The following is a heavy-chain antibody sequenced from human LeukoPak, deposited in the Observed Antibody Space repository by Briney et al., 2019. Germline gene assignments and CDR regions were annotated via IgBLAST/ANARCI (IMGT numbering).Heavy chain of an antibody. CDR2: IYYSGST. CDR3: ARDVPRFDAFDI. CDR1: GGSISSYY. D-gene: IGHD3-3*01. V-gene: IGHV4-59*01. Sequence: SETLSLTCTVSGGSISSYYWSWIRQPPGKGLEWIGYIYYSGSTNYNPSLKSRVTISADTSKNQFSLKLSSVTAADTAVYYCARDVPRFDAFDIWGQGTMVTVSS. J-gene: IGHJ3*02.